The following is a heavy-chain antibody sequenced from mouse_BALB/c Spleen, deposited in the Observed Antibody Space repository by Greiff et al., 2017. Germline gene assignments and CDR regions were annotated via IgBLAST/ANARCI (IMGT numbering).Heavy chain of an antibody. CDR3: VRDGPNYFDD. CDR1: GFSLTSYD. CDR2: IWTGGGT. V-gene: IGHV2-9-2*01. Sequence: VMLVESGPGLVAPSQSLSITCTVSGFSLTSYDISWIRQPPGKGLEWLGVIWTGGGTNYNSAFMSRLSISKDNSKSQVFLKMNRLQTDVTAIYYCVRDGPNYFDDWGQGTTLTVSS. J-gene: IGHJ2*01.